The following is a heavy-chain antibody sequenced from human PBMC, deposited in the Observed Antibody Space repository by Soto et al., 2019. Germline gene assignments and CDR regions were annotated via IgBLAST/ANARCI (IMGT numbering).Heavy chain of an antibody. CDR1: GFTFSSYA. Sequence: QVQLVESGGGVVQPGRSLRLSCAASGFTFSSYAMHWVRQAPGKGLEWVAVISYDGSNKYYADSVKGRFTISRDNSKNTLYLQMNSLRAEDMAVYYCARFKGCSCGSCYSYFDYWGQGTLVTVSS. V-gene: IGHV3-30-3*01. CDR2: ISYDGSNK. CDR3: ARFKGCSCGSCYSYFDY. D-gene: IGHD2-15*01. J-gene: IGHJ4*02.